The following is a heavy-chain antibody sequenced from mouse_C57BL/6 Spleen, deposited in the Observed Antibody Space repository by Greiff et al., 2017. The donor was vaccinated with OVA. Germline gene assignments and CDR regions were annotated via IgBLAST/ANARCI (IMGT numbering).Heavy chain of an antibody. CDR3: ARALITTVVATD. J-gene: IGHJ2*01. V-gene: IGHV3-6*01. Sequence: EVQLQESGPGLVKPSQSLSLTCSVTGYSITSGYYWNWIRQFPGNKLEWMGYISYDGSNNYNPSLKNRISITRDTSKNQFFLKLNSVTTEDTATYYCARALITTVVATDWGQGTTLTVSS. CDR2: ISYDGSN. D-gene: IGHD1-1*01. CDR1: GYSITSGYY.